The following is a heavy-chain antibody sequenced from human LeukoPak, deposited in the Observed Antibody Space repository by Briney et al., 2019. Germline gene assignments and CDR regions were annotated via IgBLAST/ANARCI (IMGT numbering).Heavy chain of an antibody. Sequence: SETLSLTCTVSGGSVSSGSYYWSWIRQPPGKGLEWIGYIYYSGSTNYSPSLKSRVTISVDTSKNQFSLKLSSVTAADTAVYYCGREKGYTDFDYWGQGTLVTVSS. J-gene: IGHJ4*02. D-gene: IGHD6-13*01. CDR3: GREKGYTDFDY. CDR1: GGSVSSGSYY. V-gene: IGHV4-61*01. CDR2: IYYSGST.